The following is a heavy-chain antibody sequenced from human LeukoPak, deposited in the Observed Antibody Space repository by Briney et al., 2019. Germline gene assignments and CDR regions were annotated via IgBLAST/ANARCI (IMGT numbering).Heavy chain of an antibody. V-gene: IGHV3-9*01. CDR2: ISWNSGSI. CDR1: GFTFDDYA. CDR3: AKGRSGWLFFAFDI. D-gene: IGHD6-19*01. J-gene: IGHJ3*02. Sequence: GRSLRLSCAASGFTFDDYAMHWVRQAPGKGLEWVSGISWNSGSIGYADSVKRRFTISRDNAKNSLYLQMNSLRAEDTALYYCAKGRSGWLFFAFDIWGQGTMVTVSS.